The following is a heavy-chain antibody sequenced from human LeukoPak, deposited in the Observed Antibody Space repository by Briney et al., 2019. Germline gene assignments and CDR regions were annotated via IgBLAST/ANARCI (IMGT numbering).Heavy chain of an antibody. CDR1: GGSIRNSSFY. CDR2: IYNSGTT. CDR3: ARRHLGYCSGGSCSTMYYGMDV. V-gene: IGHV4-39*01. J-gene: IGHJ6*02. D-gene: IGHD2-15*01. Sequence: PSETLSLTCAVSGGSIRNSSFYWGWIRQPPGKGLEWIASIYNSGTTYYNPSLKSRITIFVDTSKNQVSLKLRSVTAADTAVYYCARRHLGYCSGGSCSTMYYGMDVWGQGTTVTVSS.